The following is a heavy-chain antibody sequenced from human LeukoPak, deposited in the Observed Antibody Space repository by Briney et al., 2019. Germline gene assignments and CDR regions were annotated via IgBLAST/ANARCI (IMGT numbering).Heavy chain of an antibody. CDR2: INPNSGGT. J-gene: IGHJ2*01. Sequence: ASVKVSCKASGYTFTGYYMHWVRQAPGQGLEWMGWINPNSGGTNYAQKFQGRVTMTRDTSISTAYMELSRLRSDDTAVYYCARGAITMIVVGYWHFDLWGRGTLVTVSS. CDR3: ARGAITMIVVGYWHFDL. D-gene: IGHD3-22*01. CDR1: GYTFTGYY. V-gene: IGHV1-2*02.